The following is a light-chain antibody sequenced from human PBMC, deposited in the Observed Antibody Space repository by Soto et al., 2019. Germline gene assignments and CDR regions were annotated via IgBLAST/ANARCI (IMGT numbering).Light chain of an antibody. CDR2: ATS. J-gene: IGKJ4*01. V-gene: IGKV3-15*01. CDR1: QSVGNN. Sequence: EIVVTQSPATLSVSPGERATLSCRASQSVGNNFAWYQQKPGQAPRLLIFATSTRATGVPARFSGSGSGTEFTLTISSLQSEDFAVYYCQQHGDWPLTFGGGAKVEIE. CDR3: QQHGDWPLT.